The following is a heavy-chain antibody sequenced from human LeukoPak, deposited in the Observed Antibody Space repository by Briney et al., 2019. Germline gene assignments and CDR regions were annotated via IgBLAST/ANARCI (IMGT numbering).Heavy chain of an antibody. CDR3: VRHLRPLGLDY. D-gene: IGHD3-16*01. CDR1: GGSISGYY. V-gene: IGHV4-39*01. CDR2: IYYTGST. J-gene: IGHJ4*02. Sequence: PSETLSLTCTVSGGSISGYYWGWIRQPPGKGLEWIGSIYYTGSTSYNPPLKSGVTISLDTSKNQFSLKLNSVTAADTAVYYCVRHLRPLGLDYWGQGTLVTVSS.